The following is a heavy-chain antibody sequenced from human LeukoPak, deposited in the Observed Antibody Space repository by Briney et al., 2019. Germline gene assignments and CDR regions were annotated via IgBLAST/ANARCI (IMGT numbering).Heavy chain of an antibody. CDR1: GGTFSSYA. CDR2: IIPILGIA. Sequence: SVKVSCKASGGTFSSYAISWVRQAPGQGLEWMGRIIPILGIANYEQKFQGRVTITADKSTSTAYMELSSLRSEDTAVYYCARGPKYSSGWPRGYYYYGMDVWGQGTTVTVSS. CDR3: ARGPKYSSGWPRGYYYYGMDV. J-gene: IGHJ6*01. V-gene: IGHV1-69*04. D-gene: IGHD6-19*01.